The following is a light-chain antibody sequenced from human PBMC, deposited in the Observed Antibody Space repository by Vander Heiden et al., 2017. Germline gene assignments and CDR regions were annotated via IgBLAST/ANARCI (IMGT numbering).Light chain of an antibody. CDR3: QQSDSTPT. CDR1: QSISSY. J-gene: IGKJ1*01. V-gene: IGKV1-39*01. Sequence: DIQLTQSPSSLSASVGDRVTITCRASQSISSYLNWYQQKPGKAPKLLIYAASSLQSGVPSRFSGSGSGTDFTLTISSLQPEDFATYYCQQSDSTPTFGQGTKVXIK. CDR2: AAS.